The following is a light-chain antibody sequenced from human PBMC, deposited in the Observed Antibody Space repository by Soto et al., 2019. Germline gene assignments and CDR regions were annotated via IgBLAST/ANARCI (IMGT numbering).Light chain of an antibody. CDR1: SSNIGTNT. V-gene: IGLV1-44*01. CDR2: NDH. J-gene: IGLJ3*02. CDR3: ASWDESLNAWV. Sequence: QSVLTQPPSASGTPGQYVTISCSGSSSNIGTNTVHWYQQLPGTAPRLLIYNDHQRPSGVPDRLSASKSGTSASLALTEVQSEDEDDYYCASWDESLNAWVFGGGTKLTVL.